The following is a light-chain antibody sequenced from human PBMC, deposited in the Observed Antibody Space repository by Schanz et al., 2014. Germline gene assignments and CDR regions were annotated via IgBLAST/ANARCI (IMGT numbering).Light chain of an antibody. CDR2: KVS. V-gene: IGKV2-30*01. J-gene: IGKJ2*01. Sequence: VMTQSPRSLPVTPGEPASISCRSSQRVTSDDGITYFNWFQQRPGQSPRPLIYKVSNRDSGVPDRFSGSASGTEFTLKISSVEAEDVGLYFCMQATHWPYTFGQGTNLELK. CDR1: QRVTSDDGITY. CDR3: MQATHWPYT.